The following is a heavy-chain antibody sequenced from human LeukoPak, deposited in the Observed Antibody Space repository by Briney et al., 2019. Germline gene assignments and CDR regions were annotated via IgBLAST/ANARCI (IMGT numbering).Heavy chain of an antibody. CDR3: ASSRESLDPYNWFDP. CDR2: MNPNSGNT. CDR1: GYTLTSYD. Sequence: ASVKVSCKVSGYTLTSYDINWVRQATGQGLEWMGWMNPNSGNTGYAQKFQGRVTMTRNTSISTAYMELSSLRAEDTAVYYCASSRESLDPYNWFDPWGQGTLVTVSS. V-gene: IGHV1-8*01. D-gene: IGHD3-10*01. J-gene: IGHJ5*02.